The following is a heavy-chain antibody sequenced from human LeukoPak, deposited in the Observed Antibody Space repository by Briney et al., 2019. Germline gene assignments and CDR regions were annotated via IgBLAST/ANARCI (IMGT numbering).Heavy chain of an antibody. Sequence: ASVKVSCRASGYTFTSYGISWVRQAPGQGLEWMGWTSAYNGNTNYAQKLQGRVTMTTDTSTSTAYMELRSLRSDDTAVYYCARSGYGSGSYRWFDPWGQGTLVTVSS. CDR2: TSAYNGNT. J-gene: IGHJ5*02. V-gene: IGHV1-18*04. CDR3: ARSGYGSGSYRWFDP. CDR1: GYTFTSYG. D-gene: IGHD3-10*01.